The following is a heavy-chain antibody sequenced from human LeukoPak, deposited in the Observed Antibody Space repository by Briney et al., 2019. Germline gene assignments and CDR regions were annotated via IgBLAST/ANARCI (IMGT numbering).Heavy chain of an antibody. J-gene: IGHJ4*02. Sequence: ASVTVSCKVSGYTLIELSMHWVRQAPGKGLEWMGGFDPEDGETIYAQKFQGRVTMTEDTSTDTAYMELSSLRSEDTAVYYCATSGPYDSSGYRFDYWGQGTLVTVSS. V-gene: IGHV1-24*01. D-gene: IGHD3-22*01. CDR3: ATSGPYDSSGYRFDY. CDR2: FDPEDGET. CDR1: GYTLIELS.